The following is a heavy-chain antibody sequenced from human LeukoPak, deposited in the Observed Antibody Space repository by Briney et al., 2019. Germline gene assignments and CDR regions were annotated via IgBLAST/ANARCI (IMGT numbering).Heavy chain of an antibody. CDR2: IYHSGST. Sequence: PSETLSLTCTVSGYSISSGYYWGWIRQPPGKGLEWIGSIYHSGSTYYNPSLKSRVTISVDTSKNQFSLKLSSVTAADTAVYYCARGRRYWSSTSCYLDWFDPWGQGTLVTVSS. CDR3: ARGRRYWSSTSCYLDWFDP. V-gene: IGHV4-38-2*02. D-gene: IGHD2-2*01. J-gene: IGHJ5*02. CDR1: GYSISSGYY.